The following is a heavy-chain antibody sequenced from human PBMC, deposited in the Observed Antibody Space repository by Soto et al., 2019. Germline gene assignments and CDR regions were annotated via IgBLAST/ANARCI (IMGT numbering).Heavy chain of an antibody. CDR2: IHYSGST. CDR3: ARGPALYYDILTGPRGGDCFDP. V-gene: IGHV4-59*01. CDR1: GGSISSYY. J-gene: IGHJ5*02. D-gene: IGHD3-9*01. Sequence: SETLSLTCTVSGGSISSYYWSWIRQPPGKGLEWIGYIHYSGSTNYNPSLKSRVTISVDTSKNQFSLKLSSVTAADTAVYYCARGPALYYDILTGPRGGDCFDPRGQGTLVSVSS.